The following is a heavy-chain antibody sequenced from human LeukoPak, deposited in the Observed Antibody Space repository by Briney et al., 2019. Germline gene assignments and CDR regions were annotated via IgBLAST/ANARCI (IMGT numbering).Heavy chain of an antibody. CDR3: ARDLREYDSSGYYYDY. CDR2: INPSGGST. V-gene: IGHV1-46*01. J-gene: IGHJ4*02. Sequence: GASVKVSCEASGYTFTSYYMHWVRQAPGQGLEWMGIINPSGGSTSYAQKFQGRVTMTRDTSTSTVYMELSSLRSEDTAVYYCARDLREYDSSGYYYDYWGQGTLVTVSS. D-gene: IGHD3-22*01. CDR1: GYTFTSYY.